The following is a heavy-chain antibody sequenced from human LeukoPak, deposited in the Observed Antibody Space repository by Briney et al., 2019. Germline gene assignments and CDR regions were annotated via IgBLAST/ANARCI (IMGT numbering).Heavy chain of an antibody. CDR2: IYYSGST. CDR1: GGSISSGGYY. D-gene: IGHD3-10*01. J-gene: IGHJ4*02. Sequence: PSETLSLTCTVSGGSISSGGYYWSWIRQHPGKGLEWIGYIYYSGSTYYNPSLKSRVTMSVDTSKNQFSLKLSSVTAADTAVYYCAKSFPSENYGNFDYWGQGALVTVSS. V-gene: IGHV4-31*03. CDR3: AKSFPSENYGNFDY.